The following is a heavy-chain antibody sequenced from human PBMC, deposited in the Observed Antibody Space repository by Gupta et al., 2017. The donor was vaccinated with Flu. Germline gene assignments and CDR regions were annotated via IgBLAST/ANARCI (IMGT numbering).Heavy chain of an antibody. D-gene: IGHD2-2*01. CDR2: IWYDGSNK. J-gene: IGHJ4*02. V-gene: IGHV3-33*01. CDR3: ARDPVIPYAYYFDY. Sequence: QVQLVESGGGVVQPGRSLRLSCAASGFTFSSYGMHWVRQAPGKGLEWVAVIWYDGSNKYYADSVKGRFTISRDNSKNTLYLQMNSLRAEDTAVYYCARDPVIPYAYYFDYWGQGTLVTVSS. CDR1: GFTFSSYG.